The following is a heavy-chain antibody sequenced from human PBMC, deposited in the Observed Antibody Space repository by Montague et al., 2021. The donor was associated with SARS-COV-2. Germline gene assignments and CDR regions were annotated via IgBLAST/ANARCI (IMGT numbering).Heavy chain of an antibody. CDR1: GFTFDDYA. V-gene: IGHV3-9*01. CDR3: AKGAKVVAAPIDR. J-gene: IGHJ5*02. D-gene: IGHD2-15*01. Sequence: SLRPSCAASGFTFDDYAMHWVRQAPGKGLEWVSGISWNSGSMGYADSVKGRFTISRDNAKNSLYLQMNSLRVEDTALYYCAKGAKVVAAPIDRWGQGTLVTVSS. CDR2: ISWNSGSM.